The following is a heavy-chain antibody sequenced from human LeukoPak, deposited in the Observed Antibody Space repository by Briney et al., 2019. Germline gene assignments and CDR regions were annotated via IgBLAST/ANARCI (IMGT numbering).Heavy chain of an antibody. V-gene: IGHV3-23*01. CDR3: AKDVPHSGWAFDV. CDR2: ISGSGGST. CDR1: GFTFSSYA. Sequence: PGGSLRLSCAASGFTFSSYAMSWVRQAPGKGLEWVSAISGSGGSTYYADSVKGRFTISRDNSRNILYLQMNSLRVEDTAVYYCAKDVPHSGWAFDVWGQGTLVTVSS. J-gene: IGHJ3*01. D-gene: IGHD6-19*01.